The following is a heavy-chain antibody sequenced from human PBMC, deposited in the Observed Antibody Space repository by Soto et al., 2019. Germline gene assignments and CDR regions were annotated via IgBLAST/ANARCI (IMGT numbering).Heavy chain of an antibody. J-gene: IGHJ6*02. CDR3: ASDFRVAGPDYCYYGMEV. Sequence: SETLSLTCTVSGGSISSYYWSWIRQPPGKGLEWIGYIYYSGSTNYNPSLKSRVTISVDTSKNQFSLKLSSVTAADTAVYYCASDFRVAGPDYCYYGMEVLDQGTTVAAS. D-gene: IGHD6-19*01. CDR1: GGSISSYY. CDR2: IYYSGST. V-gene: IGHV4-59*01.